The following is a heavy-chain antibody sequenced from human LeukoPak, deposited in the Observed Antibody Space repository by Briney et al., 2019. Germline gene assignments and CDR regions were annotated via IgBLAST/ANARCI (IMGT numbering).Heavy chain of an antibody. CDR2: IYYSGST. J-gene: IGHJ3*02. V-gene: IGHV4-59*08. D-gene: IGHD5-24*01. CDR3: ARRSGDGKRDAFDI. Sequence: ASETLSLTCTVSGGSISSYYWSWIRQPPGKGLEWIGYIYYSGSTNYNPSLKSRVTISVDTSKNQFSLKLSSVTAADTAVYYCARRSGDGKRDAFDIWGQGTMVTVSS. CDR1: GGSISSYY.